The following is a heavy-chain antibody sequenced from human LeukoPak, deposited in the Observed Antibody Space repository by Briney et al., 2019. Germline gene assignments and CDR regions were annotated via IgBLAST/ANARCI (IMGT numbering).Heavy chain of an antibody. V-gene: IGHV1-18*01. CDR2: ISAYNGNT. CDR3: ARDKEWSLDY. CDR1: GGTFSSYA. Sequence: ASVKVSCKASGGTFSSYAISWVRQAPGQGLEWMGWISAYNGNTNYAQKLQGRVTMTTDTSTSTVYMEMRSLRSDDTAVYYCARDKEWSLDYWGQGTLVTVPS. D-gene: IGHD3-3*01. J-gene: IGHJ4*02.